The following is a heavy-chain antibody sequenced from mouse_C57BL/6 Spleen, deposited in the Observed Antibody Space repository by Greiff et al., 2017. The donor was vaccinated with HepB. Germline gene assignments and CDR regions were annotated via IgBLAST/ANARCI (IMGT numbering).Heavy chain of an antibody. V-gene: IGHV1-59*01. CDR2: IDPSDSYT. J-gene: IGHJ2*01. CDR3: ARPITTVVATDYFDY. Sequence: VQLQQSGAELVRPGTSVKLSCKASGYTFTSYWMHWVKQRPGQGLEWIGVIDPSDSYTNYNQKFKGKATLTVDTSSSTAYMQLSSLTSEDSAVYYCARPITTVVATDYFDYWGQGTTLTVSS. CDR1: GYTFTSYW. D-gene: IGHD1-1*01.